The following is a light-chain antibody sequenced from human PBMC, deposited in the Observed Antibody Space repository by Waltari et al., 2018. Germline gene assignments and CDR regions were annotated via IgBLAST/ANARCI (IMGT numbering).Light chain of an antibody. J-gene: IGLJ7*01. CDR3: GTWDSSLSGAV. V-gene: IGLV1-51*02. Sequence: QSVLTQPPSVSAAPGQRVTISCSGGSSNIGNNYVSWYRQFPGTAPKLLIYEVNGRPAGVPGRFSGSKSGTSATLDITGLQAGDEADYYCGTWDSSLSGAVFGGGTHLTVL. CDR2: EVN. CDR1: SSNIGNNY.